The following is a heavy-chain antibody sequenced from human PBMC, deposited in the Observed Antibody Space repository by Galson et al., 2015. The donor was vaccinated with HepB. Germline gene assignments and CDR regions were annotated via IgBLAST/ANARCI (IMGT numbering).Heavy chain of an antibody. D-gene: IGHD1-1*01. CDR1: GFIFTRYA. V-gene: IGHV3-23*01. CDR3: AKDIGNWNHELASDS. J-gene: IGHJ4*02. Sequence: SLRLSCAASGFIFTRYAMSWVRQAPGKGLEWVSTITGSGSRKYHAHSVKGRFTISRDNSKNTLSLQMNTLEVEDTAVHYCAKDIGNWNHELASDSWGQGTLVTVAS. CDR2: ITGSGSRK.